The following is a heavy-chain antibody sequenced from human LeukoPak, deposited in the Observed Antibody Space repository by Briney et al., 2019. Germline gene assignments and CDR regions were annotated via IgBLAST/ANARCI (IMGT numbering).Heavy chain of an antibody. D-gene: IGHD3-10*01. Sequence: SETLSLTCAVYGGSFSGYYWSWIRQPPGKWLEWIGEINHSGSTNYNPSLKSRVTISVDTSKNQFSLKLSSVTAADTAVYYCARLWVVRGVIFPHSYYYYMDVWGKGTTVTISS. CDR1: GGSFSGYY. CDR3: ARLWVVRGVIFPHSYYYYMDV. V-gene: IGHV4-34*01. CDR2: INHSGST. J-gene: IGHJ6*03.